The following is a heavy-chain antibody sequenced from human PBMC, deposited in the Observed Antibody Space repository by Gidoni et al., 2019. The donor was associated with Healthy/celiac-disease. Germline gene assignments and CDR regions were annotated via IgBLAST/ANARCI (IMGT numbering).Heavy chain of an antibody. V-gene: IGHV4-39*01. CDR3: ATSTYYAYYGMDV. Sequence: QLQLQESGPGLVKPSETLSLTCTVSGGSISSRSYYWGWIRQPPGKGLEWIGSIYYSGSTYYNPSLKSRVTISVDTSKNQFSLKLSSVTAADTAVYYCATSTYYAYYGMDVWGQGTTVTVSS. CDR2: IYYSGST. J-gene: IGHJ6*02. CDR1: GGSISSRSYY.